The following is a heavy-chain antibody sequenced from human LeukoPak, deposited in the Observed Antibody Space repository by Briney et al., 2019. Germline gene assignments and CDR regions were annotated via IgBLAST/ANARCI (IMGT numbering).Heavy chain of an antibody. CDR1: GYTFTGYY. D-gene: IGHD6-13*01. CDR2: ISAYNGNT. V-gene: IGHV1-18*04. Sequence: ASVKVSCKASGYTFTGYYMHWVRQAPGQGLEWMGWISAYNGNTNYAQKLQGRVTMTTDTSTSTAYMELRSLRSDDTAVYYCAREAEDEAAADFWGQGTLVTVSS. CDR3: AREAEDEAAADF. J-gene: IGHJ4*02.